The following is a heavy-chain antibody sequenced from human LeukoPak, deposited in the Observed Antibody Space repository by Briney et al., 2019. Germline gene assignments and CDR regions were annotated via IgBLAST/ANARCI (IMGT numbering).Heavy chain of an antibody. J-gene: IGHJ4*02. Sequence: KTGGPLRLSCAASGFTFSSYSMNWVRQAPAKGLEWVSSISSSSSYIYYADSVKGRFTISRDNAKNSLYLQMNSLRAEDTAVYYCARDTIAVAGDYWGQGTLVTVSS. CDR1: GFTFSSYS. V-gene: IGHV3-21*01. CDR2: ISSSSSYI. D-gene: IGHD6-19*01. CDR3: ARDTIAVAGDY.